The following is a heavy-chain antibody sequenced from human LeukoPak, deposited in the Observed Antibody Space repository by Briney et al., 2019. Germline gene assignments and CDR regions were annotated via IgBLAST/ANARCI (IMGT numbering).Heavy chain of an antibody. J-gene: IGHJ5*02. D-gene: IGHD2-21*01. CDR2: ILSNIDGGTT. Sequence: GGSLRLSCAVSGFTFSKAWMSWVRQTPGKGLEWVGRILSNIDGGTTDYAAPVKGRFTISRDDSKSTLYLQMNSLRAEDTAVYYCAKEFLRWGFDPWGQGTLVTVSS. CDR1: GFTFSKAW. V-gene: IGHV3-15*01. CDR3: AKEFLRWGFDP.